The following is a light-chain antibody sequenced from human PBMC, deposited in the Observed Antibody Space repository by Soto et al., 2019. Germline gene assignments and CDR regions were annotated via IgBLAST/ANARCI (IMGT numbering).Light chain of an antibody. J-gene: IGLJ2*01. Sequence: QLVLTQSPSVSASLGASVKVTSTLSSGHRNYAIAWHQQQPEKGPRYLMKVNTDGSHTKGDGIPDRFSGSSSGAERYLTISSLQSDDEADYYCQTWGTGIVVFGGGTKLTVL. CDR3: QTWGTGIVV. CDR1: SGHRNYA. V-gene: IGLV4-69*01. CDR2: VNTDGSH.